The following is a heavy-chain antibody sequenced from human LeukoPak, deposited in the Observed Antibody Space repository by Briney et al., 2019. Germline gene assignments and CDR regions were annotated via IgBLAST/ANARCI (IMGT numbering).Heavy chain of an antibody. CDR2: ISSSGSTI. CDR1: GFTFSNYE. J-gene: IGHJ4*02. Sequence: GGSLRLSCAASGFTFSNYEMNWVRQAPGKWLEWVSYISSSGSTIYYADSVKGRFTISRDNAKNSLYLQMNSLRAEDTAVYYCARDSWFGHEFDYWGQGTLVTVSS. V-gene: IGHV3-48*03. D-gene: IGHD3-10*01. CDR3: ARDSWFGHEFDY.